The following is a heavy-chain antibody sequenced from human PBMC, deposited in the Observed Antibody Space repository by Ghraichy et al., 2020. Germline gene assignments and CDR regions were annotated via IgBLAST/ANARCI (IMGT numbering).Heavy chain of an antibody. J-gene: IGHJ4*02. D-gene: IGHD3-10*01. CDR2: IKSKVNGGTI. V-gene: IGHV3-15*01. CDR3: TTGAMIQGGPGFDY. Sequence: GGSLRLSCAGSGFTFSNAWMSWVRQAPGKGLEWVGRIKSKVNGGTIDYGAPVKDRFTISRDDSKNMVYLQMDSLKTEDTAVYYCTTGAMIQGGPGFDYWGQGTLVTVSS. CDR1: GFTFSNAW.